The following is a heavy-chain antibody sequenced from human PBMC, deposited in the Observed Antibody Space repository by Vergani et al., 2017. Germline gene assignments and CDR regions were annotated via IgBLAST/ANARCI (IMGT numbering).Heavy chain of an antibody. D-gene: IGHD3-22*01. CDR3: AGPQGTSAYYYGGFDY. V-gene: IGHV3-23*01. CDR2: ISSDGGST. CDR1: GFTFSTYA. J-gene: IGHJ4*02. Sequence: MQVKESGGGVVQPGGSLRLSCAASGFTFSTYAMTWVRQAPGKGLEWVSTISSDGGSTYYADSVKGRFTISRDNSKNTLSLQMNSLTAEDTAIYYCAGPQGTSAYYYGGFDYWGQGILVTVSS.